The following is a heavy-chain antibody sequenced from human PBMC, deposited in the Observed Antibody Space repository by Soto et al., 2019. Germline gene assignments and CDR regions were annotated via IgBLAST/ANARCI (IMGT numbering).Heavy chain of an antibody. J-gene: IGHJ4*02. D-gene: IGHD1-26*01. CDR1: GYTFTRYY. Sequence: QFQLGQSGAEVKKPGASVKVSGMASGYTFTRYYINWLRQAPGQGLEWMGWVSAYNGNTHYEQKLQGRVTLTTDTSTSTAYMELRSLRSDDTAVYFCARGGQWDFLSDYWGQGTLVTVSS. CDR3: ARGGQWDFLSDY. CDR2: VSAYNGNT. V-gene: IGHV1-18*01.